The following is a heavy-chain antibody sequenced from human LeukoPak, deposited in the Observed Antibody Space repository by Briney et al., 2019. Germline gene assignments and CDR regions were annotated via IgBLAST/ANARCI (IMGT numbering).Heavy chain of an antibody. J-gene: IGHJ4*02. V-gene: IGHV1-69*04. CDR1: GYTFTSYA. Sequence: SVKVSCKASGYTFTSYAMKWVRQAPGQGLEWMGRIIPILGIANYAQKFQGRVTITADKSTSTAYMELSSLRSEDTAVYYCARDRGRTVYFDYWGQGTLVTVSS. D-gene: IGHD3-10*01. CDR3: ARDRGRTVYFDY. CDR2: IIPILGIA.